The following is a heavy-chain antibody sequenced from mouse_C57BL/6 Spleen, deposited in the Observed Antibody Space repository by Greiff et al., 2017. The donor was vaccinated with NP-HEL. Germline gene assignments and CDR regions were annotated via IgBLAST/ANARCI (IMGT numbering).Heavy chain of an antibody. V-gene: IGHV1-64*01. Sequence: QVQLQQPGAELVKPGASVKLSCKASGYTFTSYWMHWVKQRPGQGLEWIGMIHPNSGSTNYNEKFKSKATLTVDKSSSTAYMQLSSLTSEDSAVYYCARPYDYDVGYWYFDVWGTGTTVTVSS. CDR3: ARPYDYDVGYWYFDV. CDR1: GYTFTSYW. CDR2: IHPNSGST. D-gene: IGHD2-4*01. J-gene: IGHJ1*03.